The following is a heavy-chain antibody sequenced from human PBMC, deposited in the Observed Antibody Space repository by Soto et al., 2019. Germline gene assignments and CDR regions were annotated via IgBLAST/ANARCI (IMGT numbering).Heavy chain of an antibody. J-gene: IGHJ6*02. V-gene: IGHV1-69*18. D-gene: IGHD2-15*01. CDR1: GGHFRRYA. Sequence: QVQVVQSGAEGKKPGSSGKVFCKASGGHFRRYAINWVGQAPGQGLEGMGRIIPIFGTANYAQKFQGRVTITADESTSTAYMELSSLRSEDTAVYYCARDPPSCSGGSCYSGGMDVWGQGTTVTVSS. CDR3: ARDPPSCSGGSCYSGGMDV. CDR2: IIPIFGTA.